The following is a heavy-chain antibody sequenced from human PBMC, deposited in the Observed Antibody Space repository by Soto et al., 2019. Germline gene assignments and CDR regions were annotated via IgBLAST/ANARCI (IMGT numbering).Heavy chain of an antibody. CDR1: GFTFSSYG. CDR2: IWYDGSNK. CDR3: ARGYYYDSSGYAISFEY. D-gene: IGHD3-22*01. V-gene: IGHV3-33*01. Sequence: QVQLVESGGGVVQPGRSLRLSCAASGFTFSSYGMHWVRQAPGKGLEWVAVIWYDGSNKYYADSVKGRFTISRDNSKNTLDVQMNSLRAEETAVYYCARGYYYDSSGYAISFEYWGQGTLVTVSS. J-gene: IGHJ4*02.